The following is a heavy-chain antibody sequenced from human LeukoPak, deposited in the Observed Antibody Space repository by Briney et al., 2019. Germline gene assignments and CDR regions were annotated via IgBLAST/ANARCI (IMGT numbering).Heavy chain of an antibody. CDR1: GGSISSYY. D-gene: IGHD3-16*01. Sequence: PSETLSLTCTVSGGSISSYYWSWIRQPPGKGLEWIGYIFYSGSTKYNPSLKSRVTISVDTSKNQFSLKLNSVTAADTAVYYCARDRGEALDCWGQGTLVTVSS. J-gene: IGHJ4*02. CDR2: IFYSGST. V-gene: IGHV4-59*01. CDR3: ARDRGEALDC.